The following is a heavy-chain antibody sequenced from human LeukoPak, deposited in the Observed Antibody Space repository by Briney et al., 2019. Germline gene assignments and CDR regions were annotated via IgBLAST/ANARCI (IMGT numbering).Heavy chain of an antibody. CDR2: ISSSSSYI. V-gene: IGHV3-21*01. Sequence: GGSLRLSCAASGFTFSSYSMNWDRQAPGKWLEWVSSISSSSSYIYYADSVKGRFTISRDKAKNSLYLQMSSLRAEDTAVYYCARDRSSGGSCYSHWGQGTLVTVSS. D-gene: IGHD2-15*01. CDR3: ARDRSSGGSCYSH. CDR1: GFTFSSYS. J-gene: IGHJ4*02.